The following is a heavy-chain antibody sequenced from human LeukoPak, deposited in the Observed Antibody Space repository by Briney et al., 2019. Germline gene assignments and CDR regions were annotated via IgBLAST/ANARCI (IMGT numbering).Heavy chain of an antibody. Sequence: PGGSLRVSCASSGFFFSSYGMYWVRQAPGKGLEWVALIRYDGSNKYYADSVKGRFTISRDNSKNTLYLQMNSLRGEDTATYYCAKDIGSGRFSYGMDVWGQGTTVAVSS. CDR1: GFFFSSYG. V-gene: IGHV3-30*02. CDR3: AKDIGSGRFSYGMDV. D-gene: IGHD6-19*01. J-gene: IGHJ6*02. CDR2: IRYDGSNK.